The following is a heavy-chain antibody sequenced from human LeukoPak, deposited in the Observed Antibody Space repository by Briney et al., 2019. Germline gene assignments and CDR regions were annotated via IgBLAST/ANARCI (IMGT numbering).Heavy chain of an antibody. CDR3: TAQGGWYIDY. J-gene: IGHJ4*02. D-gene: IGHD6-19*01. CDR1: GGSISSSIR. Sequence: TSGTLSLTCGVSGGSISSSIRWSWFRQPPGKGLEWIGEIHHEGSTKYSPSLKSRVTISVDKSKNQFSLKLNSMTAADTAVYYCTAQGGWYIDYWGQGTLVTVSS. CDR2: IHHEGST. V-gene: IGHV4-4*02.